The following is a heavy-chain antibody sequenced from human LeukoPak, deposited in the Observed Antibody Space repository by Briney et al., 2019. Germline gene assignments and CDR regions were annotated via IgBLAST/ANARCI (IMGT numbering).Heavy chain of an antibody. V-gene: IGHV3-9*01. Sequence: GGSLRLSCAASGFTFSSYAMHWVRQAPGKGLEWVSGIRWNSGSIGYADSVKGRFTISRDNAKNSLYLQMNSLRAEDTALYYCAKDQSYIYYYGMDVWGQGTTVTVSS. CDR3: AKDQSYIYYYGMDV. D-gene: IGHD1-26*01. CDR2: IRWNSGSI. J-gene: IGHJ6*02. CDR1: GFTFSSYA.